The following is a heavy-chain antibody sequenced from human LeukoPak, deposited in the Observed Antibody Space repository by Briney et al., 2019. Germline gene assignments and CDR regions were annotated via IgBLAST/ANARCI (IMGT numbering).Heavy chain of an antibody. CDR3: ATAEWENFYFDS. CDR1: GFSFSSSA. V-gene: IGHV4-31*02. D-gene: IGHD1-26*01. Sequence: LRLSCAASGFSFSSSAMSWVRQDPGKGLEWIGFTSYGGGAYYNPSLMSRITMSVDPSQNQFSLKMRDVTAADTAVYFCATAEWENFYFDSWGQGALVAVTS. CDR2: TSYGGGA. J-gene: IGHJ4*02.